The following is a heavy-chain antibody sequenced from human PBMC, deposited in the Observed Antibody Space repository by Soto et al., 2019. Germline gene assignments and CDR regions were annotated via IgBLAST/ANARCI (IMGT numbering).Heavy chain of an antibody. V-gene: IGHV3-53*01. CDR2: IYSGGNP. J-gene: IGHJ4*02. CDR1: GFSVGGNY. Sequence: EERLVQSGGGLVQPGGSLRLSCAASGFSVGGNYMSWVRQAPGKGLELVSLIYSGGNPFYADSMKGRFTLSRDNSNNMLYLQRDSLSAEDTAVYYCARGPKSDCWGQGTLVIVSS. CDR3: ARGPKSDC.